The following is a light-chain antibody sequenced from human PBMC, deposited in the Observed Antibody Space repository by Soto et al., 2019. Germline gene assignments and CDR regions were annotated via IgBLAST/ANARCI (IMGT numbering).Light chain of an antibody. CDR2: GAS. CDR1: QSVSSSY. Sequence: EIVLTHSPGTLSLSPWERATLSFRASQSVSSSYLAWYQQKPGQAPRLLIYGASSRATGIPDRFSGSGSGTDFTLTISRLEPEDFAVYYCQQYGSSPRTFGQGTKVDIK. CDR3: QQYGSSPRT. J-gene: IGKJ1*01. V-gene: IGKV3-20*01.